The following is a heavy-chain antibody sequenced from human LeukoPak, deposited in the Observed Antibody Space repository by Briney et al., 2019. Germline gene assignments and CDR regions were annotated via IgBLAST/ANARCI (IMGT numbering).Heavy chain of an antibody. V-gene: IGHV4-39*07. J-gene: IGHJ4*02. CDR1: GGSISSSSYY. D-gene: IGHD3-22*01. Sequence: PSETLSLTCTVSGGSISSSSYYWGWIRQPPGKGLEWIGSIYYSGSTYYNPSLKSRVTISVDTSKNQFSLKLSSVTAADTAVYYCARVIKTGRYYDSSGYYVYWGQGTLVTVSS. CDR2: IYYSGST. CDR3: ARVIKTGRYYDSSGYYVY.